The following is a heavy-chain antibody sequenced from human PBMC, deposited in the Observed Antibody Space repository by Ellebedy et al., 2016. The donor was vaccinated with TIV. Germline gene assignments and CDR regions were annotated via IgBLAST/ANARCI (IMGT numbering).Heavy chain of an antibody. CDR1: GFSFSNYG. V-gene: IGHV3-33*01. J-gene: IGHJ4*02. CDR2: IRSDGSDQ. CDR3: VRKNFQEQVY. Sequence: GGSLRLSCVASGFSFSNYGMHWVRQAPGKGLEWVALIRSDGSDQDYADSVKGRFTISRDNYKNTLSLQMNSLRADDTAVYYCVRKNFQEQVYWGQGTLVTVSS. D-gene: IGHD1/OR15-1a*01.